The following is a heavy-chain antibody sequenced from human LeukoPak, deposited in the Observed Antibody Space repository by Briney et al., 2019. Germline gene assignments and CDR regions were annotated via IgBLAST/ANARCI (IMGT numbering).Heavy chain of an antibody. J-gene: IGHJ6*04. D-gene: IGHD3-10*02. CDR1: GFSFRDRY. V-gene: IGHV3-66*01. CDR2: IYSDNT. CDR3: AELGITMIGGV. Sequence: GGSLRLSCAATGFSFRDRYMSWIRQAPGKGLEWVSFIYSDNTHYSDSVKGRFTISRDTKDTLYLQMNSLRAEDTAVYYCAELGITMIGGVWGKGTTVTISS.